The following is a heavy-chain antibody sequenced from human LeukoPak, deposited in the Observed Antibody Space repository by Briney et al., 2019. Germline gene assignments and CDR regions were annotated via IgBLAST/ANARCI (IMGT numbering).Heavy chain of an antibody. V-gene: IGHV3-21*01. Sequence: GGSLRLSCAASGFTFSSYSMNWVRQAPGKGLEWVSSISSSSYIYYADSVKGRFTISRDNAKNSLYLQMNSLRAEDTAVYYCARGEGTGYFDYWGQGTLVTVSS. CDR2: ISSSSYI. J-gene: IGHJ4*02. D-gene: IGHD1-26*01. CDR3: ARGEGTGYFDY. CDR1: GFTFSSYS.